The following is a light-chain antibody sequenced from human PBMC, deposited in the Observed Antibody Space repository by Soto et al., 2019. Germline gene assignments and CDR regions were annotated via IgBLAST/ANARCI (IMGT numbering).Light chain of an antibody. Sequence: QSALTQPASASGSPGQTVTISCTGTSSDVGGFDYVSWYQEHPGKAPKLMIYEISNRPSGVSYRFSGSKSGNTASLTISGVQDEDEYYYYSSSYTSSGTGVFGGGTKVTVL. V-gene: IGLV2-14*01. CDR2: EIS. J-gene: IGLJ3*02. CDR1: SSDVGGFDY. CDR3: SSYTSSGTGV.